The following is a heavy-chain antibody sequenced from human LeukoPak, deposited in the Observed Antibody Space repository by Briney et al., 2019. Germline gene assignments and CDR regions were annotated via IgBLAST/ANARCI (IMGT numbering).Heavy chain of an antibody. CDR1: GGTFSSYA. D-gene: IGHD1-7*01. Sequence: ASVKVSCKASGGTFSSYAISWVPQAPGQGLEWMGGIIPIFGTANYAQKFQGRVTITTDESTSTAYMELSSLRSEDTAVYYCARGDWNYHFDYWGQGTLVTASS. V-gene: IGHV1-69*05. CDR3: ARGDWNYHFDY. J-gene: IGHJ4*02. CDR2: IIPIFGTA.